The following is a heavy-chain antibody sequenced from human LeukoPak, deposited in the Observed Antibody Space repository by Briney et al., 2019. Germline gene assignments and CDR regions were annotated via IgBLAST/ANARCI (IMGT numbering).Heavy chain of an antibody. CDR1: GFTFSSYG. D-gene: IGHD2-2*01. V-gene: IGHV3-21*01. Sequence: GGSLRLSCGASGFTFSSYGMNWVPRAPGKGRVCVSSISSRSCYIYYADSVNGRFNISRDNAKNYLYLQMNSLRAEDTAVYYCARDTYCSSTSCYWSYNYYYGMDVWGQGTTVTVSS. J-gene: IGHJ6*02. CDR3: ARDTYCSSTSCYWSYNYYYGMDV. CDR2: ISSRSCYI.